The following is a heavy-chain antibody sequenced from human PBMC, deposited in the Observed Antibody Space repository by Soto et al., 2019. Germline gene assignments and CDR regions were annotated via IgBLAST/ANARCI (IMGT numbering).Heavy chain of an antibody. CDR1: GGSISSGDYY. CDR3: ARGEAVSGPITGFDY. D-gene: IGHD6-19*01. Sequence: PSETLSLTCTVSGGSISSGDYYWSWIRQPPGKGLEWIGYIYYSGSTYYNPSLKSRVTISVDTSKNQFSPKLSSVTAADTAVYYCARGEAVSGPITGFDYWGQGALVTVSS. J-gene: IGHJ4*02. CDR2: IYYSGST. V-gene: IGHV4-30-4*01.